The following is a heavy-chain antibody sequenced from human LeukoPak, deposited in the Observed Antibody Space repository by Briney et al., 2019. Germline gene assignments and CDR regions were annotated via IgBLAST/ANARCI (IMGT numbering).Heavy chain of an antibody. CDR3: ARADYYDSSGYLSPPSNFDY. J-gene: IGHJ4*02. CDR1: GGTFSSYA. D-gene: IGHD3-22*01. Sequence: SVKVSCKASGGTFSSYAISWVRQAPGQGLEWMGGIIPIFGTANYAQKFQGRVTITADKSTSTAYMELSSLRSEDTAVYYCARADYYDSSGYLSPPSNFDYWGQGTLVTVSS. CDR2: IIPIFGTA. V-gene: IGHV1-69*06.